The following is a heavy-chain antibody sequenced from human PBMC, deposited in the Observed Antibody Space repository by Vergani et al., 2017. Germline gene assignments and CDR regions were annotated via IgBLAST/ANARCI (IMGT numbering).Heavy chain of an antibody. D-gene: IGHD3-9*01. CDR1: GGSMSGYY. CDR2: IYYSVST. V-gene: IGHV4-59*01. Sequence: QVQLQQWGAGLLKPSETLSLTCSVSGGSMSGYYWSWIRQPPGKGLEWIGYIYYSVSTNYNPSLKSRVTISVDTSKNQFSLKLSSVTAADTAVYYCARGLPDYEILTGYSYYYYNGMDVWGQGTTVTVYS. CDR3: ARGLPDYEILTGYSYYYYNGMDV. J-gene: IGHJ6*02.